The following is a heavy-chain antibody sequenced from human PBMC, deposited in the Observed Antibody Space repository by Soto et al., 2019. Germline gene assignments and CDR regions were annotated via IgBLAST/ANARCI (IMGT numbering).Heavy chain of an antibody. Sequence: LRLSCAASGFTFSSYSMNWVRQAPGKGLEWVSSISSSSSYIYYADSVKGRFTISRDNAKNSLYLQMNSLRAEDTAVYYCARSGRDGYNYDDYWGQGTLVTVSS. D-gene: IGHD5-12*01. J-gene: IGHJ4*02. CDR1: GFTFSSYS. CDR3: ARSGRDGYNYDDY. V-gene: IGHV3-21*01. CDR2: ISSSSSYI.